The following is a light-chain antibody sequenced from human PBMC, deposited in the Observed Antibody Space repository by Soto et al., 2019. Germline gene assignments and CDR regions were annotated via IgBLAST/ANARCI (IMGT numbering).Light chain of an antibody. CDR2: GAS. CDR3: QQYSNWPPMYT. V-gene: IGKV3-15*01. CDR1: QSVSNS. Sequence: EIVMTQSPATLSVSPGERATLSCRASQSVSNSLAWYRQKPGQAPRLLIYGASTRATGVPARFSGSGSGTELTLTISSLQSEDFAVYYCQQYSNWPPMYTFGQGTKLEIK. J-gene: IGKJ2*01.